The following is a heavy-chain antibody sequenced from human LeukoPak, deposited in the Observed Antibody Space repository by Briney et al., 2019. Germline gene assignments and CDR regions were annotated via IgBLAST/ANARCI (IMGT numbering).Heavy chain of an antibody. V-gene: IGHV3-30*04. Sequence: GGSLRLSCAASGFTFSSYAMHWVRQAPGKGLEWVAVISYDGSNKYYADSVKGRFTISRDNSKNTLYLQMNSLRAEDTAVYYCAKGYYCGGDCYPNWFDPWGQGTLVTVSS. J-gene: IGHJ5*02. D-gene: IGHD2-21*02. CDR3: AKGYYCGGDCYPNWFDP. CDR1: GFTFSSYA. CDR2: ISYDGSNK.